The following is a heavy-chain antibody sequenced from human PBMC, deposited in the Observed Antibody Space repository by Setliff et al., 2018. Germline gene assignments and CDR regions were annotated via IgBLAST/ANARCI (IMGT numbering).Heavy chain of an antibody. CDR2: ISTSGNT. J-gene: IGHJ3*02. Sequence: PSETLSLTCTVSGGSIINSYYWSWIRQPAGKGLEWIGRISTSGNTNYNPSLKSRVTMSVDVSRDQFSLELSSVTAADTAVYYCAREDWNGNAFDIWGPGTMVNVSS. CDR1: GGSIINSYY. CDR3: AREDWNGNAFDI. D-gene: IGHD1-1*01. V-gene: IGHV4-4*07.